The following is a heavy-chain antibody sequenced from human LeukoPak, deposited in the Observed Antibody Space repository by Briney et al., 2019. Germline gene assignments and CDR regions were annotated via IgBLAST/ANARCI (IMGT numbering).Heavy chain of an antibody. V-gene: IGHV3-21*01. D-gene: IGHD3-9*01. Sequence: GGSLRLSCAASGFTFSSYSMNWVRQAPGKGLEWVSSISSSSSYIYYADSVKGRFTISRDNAENSLYLQMNSLRAEDTAVYYCASSPILRYFDWLREEVMDVWGKGTTVTVSS. CDR2: ISSSSSYI. CDR1: GFTFSSYS. CDR3: ASSPILRYFDWLREEVMDV. J-gene: IGHJ6*04.